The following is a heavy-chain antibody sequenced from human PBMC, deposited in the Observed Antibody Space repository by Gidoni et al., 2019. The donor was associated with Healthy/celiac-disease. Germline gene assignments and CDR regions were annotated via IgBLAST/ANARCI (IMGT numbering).Heavy chain of an antibody. CDR2: MNPNSGNT. D-gene: IGHD2-8*01. CDR1: GYTFTSYD. CDR3: ARSPSIVLMVYAIWDWFDP. J-gene: IGHJ5*02. Sequence: QVQLVQSGAEVKKPGASVKVSCKASGYTFTSYDINWVRQATGQGLEWMGWMNPNSGNTGYAQKFQGRVTMTRNTSISTAYMELSSLRSEDTAVYYCARSPSIVLMVYAIWDWFDPWGQGTLVTVSS. V-gene: IGHV1-8*01.